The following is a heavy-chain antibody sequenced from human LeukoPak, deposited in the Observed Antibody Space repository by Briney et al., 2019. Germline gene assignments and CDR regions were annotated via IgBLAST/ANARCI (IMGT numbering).Heavy chain of an antibody. V-gene: IGHV4-59*01. CDR2: IYYSGST. CDR1: GGSMSSYY. Sequence: PSETLSLTCTVSGGSMSSYYWSWIRQPPGKGLEWIGYIYYSGSTNYNPSLKSRVTISVDTSKNQFSLKLSSVTAADTAVYYCARDRGTWNDDGFDYWGQGTLVTVSS. D-gene: IGHD1-1*01. CDR3: ARDRGTWNDDGFDY. J-gene: IGHJ4*02.